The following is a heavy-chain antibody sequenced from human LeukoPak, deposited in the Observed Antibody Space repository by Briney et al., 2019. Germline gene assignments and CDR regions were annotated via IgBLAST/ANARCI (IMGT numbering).Heavy chain of an antibody. D-gene: IGHD1-26*01. CDR3: ARSGSSYYFDY. V-gene: IGHV4-31*03. Sequence: KPSQTLSLTCTVSGGSISSGGYYWSWVRQHPGKGLEWIGYIYYSGSTYYNPSLKSRVTISVDTSKNQFSLKLSSVTAADTAVYYCARSGSSYYFDYWGQGTLVTVSS. CDR2: IYYSGST. J-gene: IGHJ4*02. CDR1: GGSISSGGYY.